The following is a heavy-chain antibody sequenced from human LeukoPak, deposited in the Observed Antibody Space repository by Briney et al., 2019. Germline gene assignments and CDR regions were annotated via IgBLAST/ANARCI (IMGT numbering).Heavy chain of an antibody. Sequence: GGSLRLSCAASGFTFSSYGMHWVRQAPGKGLEWVAVISYDGSNKYYADSVKGRFTISRDNSKNTLYLQMNSLRAEDTAVYYCVRGYRSSCYLTYWGKGTLSPSPQ. V-gene: IGHV3-30*03. CDR3: VRGYRSSCYLTY. D-gene: IGHD6-13*01. CDR2: ISYDGSNK. J-gene: IGHJ4*02. CDR1: GFTFSSYG.